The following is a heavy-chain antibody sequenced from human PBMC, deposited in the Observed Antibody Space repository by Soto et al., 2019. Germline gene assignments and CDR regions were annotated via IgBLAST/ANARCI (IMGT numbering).Heavy chain of an antibody. V-gene: IGHV1-69*13. CDR2: IIPIFGTA. Sequence: ASVKVSCKASGGTFSSYAISWVRQAPGQGLEWMGGIIPIFGTANYAQKFQGRVTITADESTSTAYMELSRLRSDDTAVYYCARTPSYSSGWYWFDPWGQGTLVTVSS. D-gene: IGHD6-19*01. CDR1: GGTFSSYA. CDR3: ARTPSYSSGWYWFDP. J-gene: IGHJ5*02.